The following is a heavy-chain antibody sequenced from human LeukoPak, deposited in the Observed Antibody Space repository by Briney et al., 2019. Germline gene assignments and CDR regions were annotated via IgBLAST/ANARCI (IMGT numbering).Heavy chain of an antibody. D-gene: IGHD5-12*01. CDR3: ARHSGYDIKFDY. CDR2: MNPNSGNT. V-gene: IGHV1-8*01. CDR1: GYTFSTYD. Sequence: ASVKVSCKASGYTFSTYDINWVRQAPGQGLEWMGWMNPNSGNTGYAQKFQGRVTMTRNTSISTAYMELSSLRSEDTAVYYCARHSGYDIKFDYWGQGTLVTVSS. J-gene: IGHJ4*02.